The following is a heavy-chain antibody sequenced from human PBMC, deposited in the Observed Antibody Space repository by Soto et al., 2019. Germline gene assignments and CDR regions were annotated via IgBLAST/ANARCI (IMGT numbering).Heavy chain of an antibody. D-gene: IGHD6-19*01. J-gene: IGHJ4*02. Sequence: QVQLVESGGGVVQPGRSLRLSCAASGFTFSSYGMHWVRQAPGKGLEWVAVIWYDGSNKYYADSVKGRFTISRDNSMNTLYLQMNSLRAEDTAVYYCASVGYSSGWYDYWGQGTLVTVSS. CDR2: IWYDGSNK. V-gene: IGHV3-33*01. CDR3: ASVGYSSGWYDY. CDR1: GFTFSSYG.